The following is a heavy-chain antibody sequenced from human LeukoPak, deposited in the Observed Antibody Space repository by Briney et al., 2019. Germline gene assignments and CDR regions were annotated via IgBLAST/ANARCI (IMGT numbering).Heavy chain of an antibody. Sequence: GGSLRLSCAASGFIFSSYAMHWVRQAPGKGPEWVAIIWYDGSNKYYAESVEGRFTISRDNSKNTLYLQMNSLRAEDTAVYSCARALYSSGWPGGFDYWGQGTLVTVSS. CDR2: IWYDGSNK. J-gene: IGHJ4*02. CDR1: GFIFSSYA. V-gene: IGHV3-33*01. CDR3: ARALYSSGWPGGFDY. D-gene: IGHD6-19*01.